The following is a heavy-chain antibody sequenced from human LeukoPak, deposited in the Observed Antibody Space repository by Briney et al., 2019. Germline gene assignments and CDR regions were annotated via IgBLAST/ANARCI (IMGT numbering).Heavy chain of an antibody. V-gene: IGHV3-15*01. CDR2: IKSRTDGGTT. J-gene: IGHJ6*02. Sequence: GGSLRLSCAASGFTFSNAWMSWVRQAPGKGLEWVGRIKSRTDGGTTDYVAPVKGRFTISRDDSKNTLYVQMNSLKTEDTAVYYCTTDLWFGEFGLDVWGQGTTVIVSS. CDR3: TTDLWFGEFGLDV. CDR1: GFTFSNAW. D-gene: IGHD3-10*01.